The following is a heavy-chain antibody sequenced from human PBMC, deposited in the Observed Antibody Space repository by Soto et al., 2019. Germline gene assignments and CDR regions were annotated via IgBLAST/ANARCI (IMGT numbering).Heavy chain of an antibody. D-gene: IGHD6-6*01. V-gene: IGHV3-66*01. J-gene: IGHJ4*02. Sequence: GGSLRLSCAASGFTVSSNHMSWVRQAPGKGLEWVSVIYRDGSRYYADSVKARFTISRDISRNTLFLQMDSLRVEDTAMYFCVRDEENSASSAEFYWGRGTRVTVSS. CDR1: GFTVSSNH. CDR2: IYRDGSR. CDR3: VRDEENSASSAEFY.